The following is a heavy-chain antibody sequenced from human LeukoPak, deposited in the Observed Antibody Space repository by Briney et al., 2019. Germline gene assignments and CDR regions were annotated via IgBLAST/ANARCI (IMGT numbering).Heavy chain of an antibody. J-gene: IGHJ4*02. CDR3: ARGSINYYDSSGIDY. CDR1: GYTFTSYD. Sequence: ASVKVSCKASGYTFTSYDINWVRQATGQGLEWMGWMNPNSGNTGYAEKFQGRVTITRNTSISTAYMELSSLRSEDTAVYYCARGSINYYDSSGIDYWGQGTLVTVSS. CDR2: MNPNSGNT. V-gene: IGHV1-8*03. D-gene: IGHD3-22*01.